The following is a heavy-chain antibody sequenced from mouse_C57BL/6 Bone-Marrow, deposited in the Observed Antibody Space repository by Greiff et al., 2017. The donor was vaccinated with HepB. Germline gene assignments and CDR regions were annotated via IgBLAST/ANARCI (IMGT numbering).Heavy chain of an antibody. Sequence: EVQGVESGGGLVQPGGSLKLSCAASGFTFSDYYMYWVRQTPEKRLEWVAYISNGGGSTYYPDTVKGRFTISRDNAKNTLYLQMSRLKSEDTAMYYCARRRGDYYGSSSCYYAMDYWGQGTSVTVSS. D-gene: IGHD1-1*01. CDR2: ISNGGGST. CDR3: ARRRGDYYGSSSCYYAMDY. J-gene: IGHJ4*01. CDR1: GFTFSDYY. V-gene: IGHV5-12*01.